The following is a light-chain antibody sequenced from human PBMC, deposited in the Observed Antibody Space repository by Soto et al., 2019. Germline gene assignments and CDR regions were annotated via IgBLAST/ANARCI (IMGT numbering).Light chain of an antibody. J-gene: IGKJ1*01. CDR3: QQYGSASWT. CDR1: QSVSSFY. Sequence: EIVLTQSPGTLSLSPGERATLSCRASQSVSSFYLAWYQQKPGQAPRLLIYGASSRATGIPDRFSGSGSETDFTLTRSRLEPEDFAVYYCQQYGSASWTFGQGNKVEIK. CDR2: GAS. V-gene: IGKV3-20*01.